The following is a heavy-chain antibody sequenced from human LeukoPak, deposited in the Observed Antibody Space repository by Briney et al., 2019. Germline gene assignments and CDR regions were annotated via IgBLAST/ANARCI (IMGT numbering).Heavy chain of an antibody. V-gene: IGHV3-66*02. CDR3: ARVRPPYYFDY. Sequence: PGGSLRLSCAASGFTVSSNYMTWVRQAPGKGLEWVSVIYTGGNTDYADSVKGRFTISRDNSKNTLYLQMNSLRAEDTAVYYCARVRPPYYFDYWGQGTLVTVSS. J-gene: IGHJ4*02. CDR1: GFTVSSNY. CDR2: IYTGGNT.